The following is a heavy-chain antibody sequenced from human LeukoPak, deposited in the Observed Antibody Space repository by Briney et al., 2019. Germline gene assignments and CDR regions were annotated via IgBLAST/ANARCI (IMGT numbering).Heavy chain of an antibody. CDR2: VIPILGTA. CDR1: GGSFSSYA. Sequence: GASVTVSFTGSGGSFSSYAISWVRQAPRQGLEWVGGVIPILGTANYAQKFRRRVTITTDESMRPAYMELSSRRPEDPAVYYCARGRVYSSSDRSPFDHSGQGTLVTVSS. CDR3: ARGRVYSSSDRSPFDH. D-gene: IGHD6-6*01. V-gene: IGHV1-69*05. J-gene: IGHJ4*02.